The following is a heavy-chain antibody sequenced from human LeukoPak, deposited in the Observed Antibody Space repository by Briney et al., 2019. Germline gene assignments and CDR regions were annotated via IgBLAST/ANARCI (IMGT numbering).Heavy chain of an antibody. J-gene: IGHJ4*02. V-gene: IGHV3-21*01. CDR3: ARDSLPSTDRTYSDFWSGHTFYFDY. CDR1: GFTFSSYS. D-gene: IGHD3-3*01. CDR2: ISSSSTYI. Sequence: NPGGSLRLSCAASGFTFSSYSMNWVRQAPGKGLEWVSAISSSSTYIYYADSVKGRFAISRDNAKNSLYLKMNSLRGEDPDVYYCARDSLPSTDRTYSDFWSGHTFYFDYWGQGTLVTVSS.